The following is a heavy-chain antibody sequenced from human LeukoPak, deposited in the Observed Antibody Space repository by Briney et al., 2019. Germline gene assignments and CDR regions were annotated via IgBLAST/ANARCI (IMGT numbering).Heavy chain of an antibody. CDR3: ARDRVDRFGPRFDP. V-gene: IGHV4-59*01. CDR1: GGSIRSDY. D-gene: IGHD5-12*01. CDR2: ISYNGIT. Sequence: PSETLSLTCSVSGGSIRSDYWSWIRQPPGKGLEWIGYISYNGITNYNPSLKSRLTMSVDTSKSQFSLKQSSLTAADTAVYYCARDRVDRFGPRFDPWGPGTLVTVSS. J-gene: IGHJ5*02.